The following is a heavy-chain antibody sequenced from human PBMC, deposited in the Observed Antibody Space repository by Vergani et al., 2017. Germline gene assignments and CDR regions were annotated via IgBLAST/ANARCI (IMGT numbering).Heavy chain of an antibody. J-gene: IGHJ3*02. CDR3: AKVGRSEVAGTFGAFDI. CDR2: LSASDRRT. D-gene: IGHD6-19*01. V-gene: IGHV3-23*01. Sequence: EVQLLESGGRLVQPGGSLRLSCAASGFTFIMHAMSWVRQAPGKGLEWVSTLSASDRRTHYADSVKGRFTISRDISKNTLFLHMNSLRPEDTAVYYCAKVGRSEVAGTFGAFDIWGQGTMVTVSS. CDR1: GFTFIMHA.